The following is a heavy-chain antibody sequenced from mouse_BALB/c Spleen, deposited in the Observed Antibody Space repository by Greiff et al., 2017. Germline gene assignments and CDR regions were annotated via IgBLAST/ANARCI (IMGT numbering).Heavy chain of an antibody. CDR3: ARQGITTGFAY. D-gene: IGHD2-4*01. V-gene: IGHV5-6-2*01. CDR2: INSNGGST. J-gene: IGHJ3*01. Sequence: EVKLVESGGGLVKLGGSLKLSCAASGFTFSSYYMSWVRQTPEKRLELVAAINSNGGSTYYPDTVKGRFTISRDNAKNTLYLQMSSLKSEDTALYYCARQGITTGFAYWGQGTLVTVSA. CDR1: GFTFSSYY.